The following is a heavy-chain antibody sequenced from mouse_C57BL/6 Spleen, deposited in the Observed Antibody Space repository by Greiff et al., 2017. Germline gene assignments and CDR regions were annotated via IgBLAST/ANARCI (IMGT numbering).Heavy chain of an antibody. CDR2: ISDGGSYT. V-gene: IGHV5-4*03. CDR3: ARAIYYDYDGGFAY. D-gene: IGHD2-4*01. Sequence: DVKLVESGGGLVKPGGSLKLSCAASGFTFSSYAMSWVRQTPEKRLEWVATISDGGSYTYYPDNVKGRFTISRDNAKNNLYLQMSHLKSEDTAMYYCARAIYYDYDGGFAYWGQGTLVTVSA. J-gene: IGHJ3*01. CDR1: GFTFSSYA.